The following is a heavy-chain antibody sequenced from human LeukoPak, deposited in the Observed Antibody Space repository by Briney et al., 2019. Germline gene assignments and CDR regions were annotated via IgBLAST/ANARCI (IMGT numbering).Heavy chain of an antibody. J-gene: IGHJ4*02. Sequence: GGSLRLSCAASGNYWMHWVRQAPGKGLEWVSVLTGDGGTYYADSVKGRFTNSRDDSKNTLFLQMNSLRAEDTAVYFCAKVKWKLIGYFDYWGQGTLVTVSS. CDR3: AKVKWKLIGYFDY. CDR2: LTGDGGT. D-gene: IGHD1-20*01. V-gene: IGHV3-23*01. CDR1: GNYW.